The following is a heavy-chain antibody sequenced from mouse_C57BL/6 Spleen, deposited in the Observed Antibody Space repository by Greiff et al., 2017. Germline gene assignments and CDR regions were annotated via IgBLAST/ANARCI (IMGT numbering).Heavy chain of an antibody. Sequence: QVQLQQPGAELVMPGASVKLSCKASGYTFTSYWMHWVKQRPGQGLEWIGEIDPSDSYTNYNQKFKGKSTLTVDKSSSTAYMQLSSLTSEDSAVXYCGRSKGYYYAMDYWGQGTSVTVSS. CDR3: GRSKGYYYAMDY. CDR1: GYTFTSYW. D-gene: IGHD3-3*01. CDR2: IDPSDSYT. V-gene: IGHV1-69*01. J-gene: IGHJ4*01.